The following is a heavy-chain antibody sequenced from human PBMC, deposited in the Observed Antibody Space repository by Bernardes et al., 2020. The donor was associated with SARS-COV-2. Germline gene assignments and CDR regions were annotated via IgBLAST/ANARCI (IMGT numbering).Heavy chain of an antibody. CDR1: GFTFSDYY. CDR2: ISSSGRTI. V-gene: IGHV3-11*01. CDR3: ARYSGEPYGDYVWYYIDY. Sequence: GSLRLSCVASGFTFSDYYMSWIRQAPGKGLEWISYISSSGRTIFYADSVKGRVTISRENARNTLNLQMNSLRAEDTAVYYCARYSGEPYGDYVWYYIDYWGQGTLVTVSS. J-gene: IGHJ4*02. D-gene: IGHD4-17*01.